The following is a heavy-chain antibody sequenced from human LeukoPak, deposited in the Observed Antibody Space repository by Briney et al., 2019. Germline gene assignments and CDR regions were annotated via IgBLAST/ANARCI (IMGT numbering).Heavy chain of an antibody. D-gene: IGHD2-2*01. CDR1: GFTFSSYW. V-gene: IGHV3-7*01. CDR2: IKQDGSEK. CDR3: AREGPIVVVPAAMEYAFDI. Sequence: GGSLRLSCAASGFTFSSYWMSWVRQAPGKGLEWVANIKQDGSEKYYVDSVKGRFTISRDNAKNSLYLQMNSLRAEDTAVYYCAREGPIVVVPAAMEYAFDIWGQGTMVTVSS. J-gene: IGHJ3*02.